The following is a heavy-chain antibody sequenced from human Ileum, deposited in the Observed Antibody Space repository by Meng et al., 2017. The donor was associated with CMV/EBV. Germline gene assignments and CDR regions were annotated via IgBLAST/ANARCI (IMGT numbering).Heavy chain of an antibody. CDR2: IRNKPNRTTT. J-gene: IGHJ4*02. CDR1: GLAVSDHR. V-gene: IGHV3-72*01. D-gene: IGHD3-10*01. CDR3: ARDSMKGGGFDY. Sequence: ASGLAVSDHRMGWFRRAPGRGLEWVARIRNKPNRTTTEYAAYVTGRLIISRDDSENSLFLQMNNLKTEDAAVYYCARDSMKGGGFDYWGQGTLVTVSS.